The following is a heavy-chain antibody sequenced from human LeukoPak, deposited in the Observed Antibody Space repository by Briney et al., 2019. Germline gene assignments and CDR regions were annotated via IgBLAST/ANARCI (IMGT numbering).Heavy chain of an antibody. D-gene: IGHD3-10*01. V-gene: IGHV3-66*01. CDR1: GFTVSSNY. Sequence: GGSLRLSCAASGFTVSSNYMSWVRQAPGKGLEWVSVIYSGGSTYYADSVKGRFTISRDNSKNTLYLQMNSLRAEDTAVYYCARDPIMVRGFGGDAFDIWGQGTMVTVSS. J-gene: IGHJ3*02. CDR3: ARDPIMVRGFGGDAFDI. CDR2: IYSGGST.